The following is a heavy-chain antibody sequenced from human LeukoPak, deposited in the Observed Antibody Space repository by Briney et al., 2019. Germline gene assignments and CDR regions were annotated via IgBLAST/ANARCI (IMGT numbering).Heavy chain of an antibody. J-gene: IGHJ4*02. CDR1: GFTFSSYV. D-gene: IGHD3-22*01. CDR2: ISGSGSST. V-gene: IGHV3-23*01. Sequence: GGSLRPSCAASGFTFSSYVMSWVRQAPGKGLEWVSAISGSGSSTYYADSVKGRFTISRDNSKNTLYLQMNSLRAEDTAVYYCAKGFQISVDSSGPRGVSFDQWGQGTLVTVSS. CDR3: AKGFQISVDSSGPRGVSFDQ.